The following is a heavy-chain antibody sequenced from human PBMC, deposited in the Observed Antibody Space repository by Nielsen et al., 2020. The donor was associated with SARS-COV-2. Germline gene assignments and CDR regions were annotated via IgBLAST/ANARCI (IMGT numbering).Heavy chain of an antibody. CDR3: ARARYCSSTSCYAYRMDV. V-gene: IGHV3-11*05. CDR1: GFTFNDYY. D-gene: IGHD2-2*01. Sequence: GESLKISCAASGFTFNDYYMSWIRQAPGKGLEWVSYISSSSSYTNYADSVKGRFTISRDNAKNSLYLQMNSLRAEDTAVYYCARARYCSSTSCYAYRMDVWGQGTTVTVSS. J-gene: IGHJ6*02. CDR2: ISSSSSYT.